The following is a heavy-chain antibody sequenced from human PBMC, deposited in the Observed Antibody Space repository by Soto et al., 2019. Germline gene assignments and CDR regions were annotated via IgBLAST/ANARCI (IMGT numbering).Heavy chain of an antibody. Sequence: QVHLVQSGAEVKKPGASVKVSWKGSGYAFTTYGITWVRQAPRKGLEWMGWISAHNGNTDNAQKRQGRVTVTRDTSTSTASMELRRLRSDDTAVYYCARGRYGDYWGQGALVTVSS. CDR1: GYAFTTYG. D-gene: IGHD1-1*01. CDR3: ARGRYGDY. J-gene: IGHJ4*02. V-gene: IGHV1-18*01. CDR2: ISAHNGNT.